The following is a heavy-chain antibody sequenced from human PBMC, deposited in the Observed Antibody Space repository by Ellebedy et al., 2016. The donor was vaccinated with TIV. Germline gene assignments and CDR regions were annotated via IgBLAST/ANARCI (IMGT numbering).Heavy chain of an antibody. D-gene: IGHD3-16*01. CDR1: GDHVSRNSAA. CDR2: TYYRSKRYS. Sequence: SQTLSLTXAISGDHVSRNSAAWTWIRQSPSRGLEWLGRTYYRSKRYSDYAPSVKSRISIDPDTSKNQVDLQLHSVTPDDTAVYFCVREYTSGLILNAFDFWGQGTLVTVSS. J-gene: IGHJ4*02. CDR3: VREYTSGLILNAFDF. V-gene: IGHV6-1*01.